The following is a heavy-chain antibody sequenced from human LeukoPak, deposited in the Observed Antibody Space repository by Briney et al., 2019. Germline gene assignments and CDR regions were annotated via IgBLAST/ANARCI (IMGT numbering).Heavy chain of an antibody. CDR2: ISYDGSNK. D-gene: IGHD3-22*01. CDR3: ARTYYDSSGYLDAFDI. V-gene: IGHV3-30*03. CDR1: GFTVSSHY. J-gene: IGHJ3*02. Sequence: GGSLRLSCAASGFTVSSHYMSWVRQAPGKGLEWVAVISYDGSNKYYADSVKGRFTISRDNSKNTLYLQMNSLRAEDTAVYYCARTYYDSSGYLDAFDIWGQGTMVTVSS.